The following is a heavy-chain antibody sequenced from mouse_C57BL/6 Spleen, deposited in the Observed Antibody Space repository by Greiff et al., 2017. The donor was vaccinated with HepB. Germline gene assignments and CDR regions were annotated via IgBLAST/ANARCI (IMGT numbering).Heavy chain of an antibody. CDR3: ARGDYDVGFAY. CDR2: IYPGSGST. D-gene: IGHD2-4*01. V-gene: IGHV1-55*01. Sequence: QVQLQQPGAELVKPGASVKMSCKASGYTFTSYWKTWVKQRPGQGLEWVGDIYPGSGSTNYNEKFTSKATLTVDTSSSTAYMQLSSLTSEDSAVYYCARGDYDVGFAYWGQGTLVTVSA. CDR1: GYTFTSYW. J-gene: IGHJ3*01.